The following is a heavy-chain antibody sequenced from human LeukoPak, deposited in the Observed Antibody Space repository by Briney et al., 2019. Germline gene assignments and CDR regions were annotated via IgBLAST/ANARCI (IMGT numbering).Heavy chain of an antibody. V-gene: IGHV3-48*01. CDR1: GFTFSSYS. CDR3: ARCGASGSYYDASDI. CDR2: ITSSSNTI. Sequence: SGGSLRLSCAASGFTFSSYSMNWVRQAPGKGLEWVSYITSSSNTIYYADSVKGRFTISRDNAKNSLYLQMNSLRAEDTAVYYCARCGASGSYYDASDIWGQGTMVTVSS. D-gene: IGHD1-26*01. J-gene: IGHJ3*02.